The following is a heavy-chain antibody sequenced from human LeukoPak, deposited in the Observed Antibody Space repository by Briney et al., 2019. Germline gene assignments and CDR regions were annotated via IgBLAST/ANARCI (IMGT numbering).Heavy chain of an antibody. CDR3: AKGWSGQQLADAFDI. Sequence: GGSLRLSCAASGFTFSSYAMSWVRLAPGKGLEWVSAISGSGGSTYYADSVKGRFTISRDNSKNTLYLQMNSLRAEDTAVYYCAKGWSGQQLADAFDIWGQGTMVTVSS. CDR2: ISGSGGST. J-gene: IGHJ3*02. D-gene: IGHD6-13*01. CDR1: GFTFSSYA. V-gene: IGHV3-23*01.